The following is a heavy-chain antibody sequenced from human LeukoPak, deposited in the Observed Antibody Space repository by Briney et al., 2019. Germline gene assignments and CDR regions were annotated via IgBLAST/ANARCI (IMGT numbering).Heavy chain of an antibody. D-gene: IGHD2-21*02. CDR1: GFTFSSYA. CDR2: IKSDGSYT. J-gene: IGHJ4*02. Sequence: GGSLRLSCAASGFTFSSYAMSWVRQAPGKGLAYVARIKSDGSYTRYADSVKGRFTISRDNAKNTLYLQMSSLRAEDSAVYYCARDLPYCGGDCYTFDHWGQGTLVTVSS. CDR3: ARDLPYCGGDCYTFDH. V-gene: IGHV3-74*01.